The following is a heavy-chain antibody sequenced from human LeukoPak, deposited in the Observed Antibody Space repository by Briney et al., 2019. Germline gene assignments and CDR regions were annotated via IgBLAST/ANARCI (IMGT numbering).Heavy chain of an antibody. CDR3: ARGRGLSAAAYRGAFDP. CDR2: IYYSGST. CDR1: GGSINSGDNY. J-gene: IGHJ5*02. V-gene: IGHV4-39*07. Sequence: PSETLSLTCTVSGGSINSGDNYWVWIRQPPGKGLEWIGSIYYSGSTSYNPSLKSRVTISVDTSKNQFSLKLSSVTAADTAVYYCARGRGLSAAAYRGAFDPWGQGTLVTVSS. D-gene: IGHD6-13*01.